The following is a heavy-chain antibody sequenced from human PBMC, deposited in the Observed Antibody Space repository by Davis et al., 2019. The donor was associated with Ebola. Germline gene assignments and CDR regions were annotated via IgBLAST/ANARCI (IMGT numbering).Heavy chain of an antibody. CDR1: GFTFSIAW. V-gene: IGHV3-15*01. D-gene: IGHD3-10*01. CDR3: TTDQTYYGSGTNDAFDV. CDR2: IKTDGGTT. J-gene: IGHJ3*01. Sequence: GESLKISCATSGFTFSIAWMNWVRQTPGKMLEWVGRIKTDGGTTDYAAPVKGRFTISRDDSKNTLYLQMSSLKTEDTAVYYCTTDQTYYGSGTNDAFDVWGQGTMVTVSS.